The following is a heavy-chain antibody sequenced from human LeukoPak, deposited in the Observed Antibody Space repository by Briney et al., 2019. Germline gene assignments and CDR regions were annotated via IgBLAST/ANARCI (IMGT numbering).Heavy chain of an antibody. J-gene: IGHJ3*02. D-gene: IGHD1-1*01. CDR3: ARPYNWNDRDAFDI. CDR1: GLTFNNYA. V-gene: IGHV3-23*01. Sequence: GGSLRLSCAASGLTFNNYAMTWVRQAPGKGLEWVSSISGSGGLTYYADSVRGRFTFSRDNAKNSLYLQMNSLRAEDTAVYYCARPYNWNDRDAFDIWGQGTMVTVSS. CDR2: ISGSGGLT.